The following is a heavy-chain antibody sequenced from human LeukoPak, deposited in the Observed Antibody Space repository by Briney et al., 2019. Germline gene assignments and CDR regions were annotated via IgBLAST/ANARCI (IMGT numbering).Heavy chain of an antibody. Sequence: SETLSLTCTVSGGSISSYYWSWIRQPPVKGPEWIGYIYYSGSTNYNPSLKSRVTISVDTSKNQFSLKLSSVTAADTAVYYCARVLSSSLYYYYGMDVWGQGTTVTVSS. D-gene: IGHD6-6*01. V-gene: IGHV4-59*01. CDR1: GGSISSYY. J-gene: IGHJ6*02. CDR2: IYYSGST. CDR3: ARVLSSSLYYYYGMDV.